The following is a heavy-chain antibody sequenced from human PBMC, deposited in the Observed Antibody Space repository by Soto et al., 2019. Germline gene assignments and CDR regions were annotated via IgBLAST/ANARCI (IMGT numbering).Heavy chain of an antibody. D-gene: IGHD4-17*01. V-gene: IGHV1-18*01. CDR3: ARPDYGDYVSFDY. CDR2: ISAYNGNT. J-gene: IGHJ4*02. CDR1: GYAFECRA. Sequence: GASVEACCKASGYAFECRAMSWPHQSPGQGLEWMGWISAYNGNTNYAQKLQGRVTMTTDTSTSTAYMELRSLRSDDTAVYYCARPDYGDYVSFDYWGQGTLVTVSS.